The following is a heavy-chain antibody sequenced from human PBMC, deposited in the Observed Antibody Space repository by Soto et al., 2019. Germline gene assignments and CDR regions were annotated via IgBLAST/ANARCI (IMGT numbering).Heavy chain of an antibody. D-gene: IGHD5-18*01. V-gene: IGHV3-23*01. CDR2: ISGSGGST. J-gene: IGHJ6*02. CDR3: AKDVVGRGYSYGYYYYGMDV. Sequence: GGSLRLSCAASGFTFSSYAMSWVRRAPGKGLEWVSAISGSGGSTYYADSVKGRFTISRDNSKNTLYLQMNSLRAEDTAVYYCAKDVVGRGYSYGYYYYGMDVWGQGTTVTVSS. CDR1: GFTFSSYA.